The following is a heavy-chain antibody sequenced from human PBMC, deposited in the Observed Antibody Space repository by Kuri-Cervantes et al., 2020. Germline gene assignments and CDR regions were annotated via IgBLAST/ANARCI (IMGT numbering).Heavy chain of an antibody. CDR3: ARDYPKRGGTTGTTAAMIY. Sequence: GGSLRLSCAASGSTFSSYGMHWVRQAPGKGLEWVAVIWYDGSNKYYADSVKGRFTISRDNSKNTLYLQMNSLRAEDTAVYYCARDYPKRGGTTGTTAAMIYWGQGTLVTVSS. J-gene: IGHJ4*02. CDR2: IWYDGSNK. CDR1: GSTFSSYG. V-gene: IGHV3-33*01. D-gene: IGHD1-1*01.